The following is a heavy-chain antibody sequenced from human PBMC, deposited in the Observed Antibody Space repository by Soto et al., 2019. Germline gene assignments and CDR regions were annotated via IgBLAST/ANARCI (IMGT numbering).Heavy chain of an antibody. J-gene: IGHJ4*02. CDR3: ARDPYYYDSSGYIDC. D-gene: IGHD3-22*01. CDR1: GGTFSSYA. V-gene: IGHV1-69*01. CDR2: IIPIFGTA. Sequence: QVQLVQSGAEVKKPGSSVKVSCKASGGTFSSYAISWVRQAPGQGLEWMGGIIPIFGTANYAQKFQGRVTITADESTRTAYVELSSLRSEDTAVYYCARDPYYYDSSGYIDCWGQGTLVTVSS.